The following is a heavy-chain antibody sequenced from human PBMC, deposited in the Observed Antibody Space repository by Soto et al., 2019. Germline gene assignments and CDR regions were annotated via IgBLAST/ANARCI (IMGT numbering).Heavy chain of an antibody. J-gene: IGHJ5*02. V-gene: IGHV4-59*08. CDR3: ARAKAPLYSSSWYWFDP. CDR2: IYYSGST. CDR1: GGSISSYY. D-gene: IGHD6-13*01. Sequence: QVQLQESGPGLVKPSETLSLTCTVSGGSISSYYWSWIRQPPGKGLEWIGYIYYSGSTNYNPSLKSRVTISVDTSKNQFSLKLSSVTAADTAVYYCARAKAPLYSSSWYWFDPWGQGTLVIVSS.